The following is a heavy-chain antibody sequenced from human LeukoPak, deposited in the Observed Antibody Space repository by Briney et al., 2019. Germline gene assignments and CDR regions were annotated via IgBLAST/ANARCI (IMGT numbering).Heavy chain of an antibody. D-gene: IGHD4-23*01. CDR3: ASVVTPGYYYYGMDV. Sequence: GGSLRLSCAASGFTFENYAMHWVRQAPGKGLYCVSLISGDGGSTYYADSVKGRFTISRDNSKNSLYLQMNSLRTEDTALYYCASVVTPGYYYYGMDVWGQGTTVTVSS. J-gene: IGHJ6*02. V-gene: IGHV3-43*02. CDR2: ISGDGGST. CDR1: GFTFENYA.